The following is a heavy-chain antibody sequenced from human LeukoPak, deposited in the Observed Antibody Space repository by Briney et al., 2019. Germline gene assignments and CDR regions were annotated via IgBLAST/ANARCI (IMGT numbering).Heavy chain of an antibody. CDR1: GFTFSSYA. J-gene: IGHJ4*02. D-gene: IGHD6-6*01. V-gene: IGHV3-23*01. CDR2: ISGSGGST. CDR3: AKARSSSGRGSGKYYFDY. Sequence: GGSLRLSCAASGFTFSSYAMSWVRQAPGKGLEWVSAISGSGGSTYYADSVKGRFTISRDNSKNTLYLQMNSLRAEDTAVYYCAKARSSSGRGSGKYYFDYWGQGTLVTVPS.